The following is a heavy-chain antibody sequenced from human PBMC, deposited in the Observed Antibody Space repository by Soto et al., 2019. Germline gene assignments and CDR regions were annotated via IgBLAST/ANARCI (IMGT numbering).Heavy chain of an antibody. CDR3: ARATQYYYDSDY. CDR2: IIPICGTA. D-gene: IGHD3-22*01. Sequence: QVRLVQSGAEVKKPGSSVKVSCKASGDTFSSYAISWVRQAPGQGLEWMGGIIPICGTANYAQKFQGRVTITADEYTSTAYMELSSLRSEDTAVYYCARATQYYYDSDYWGQGTLVTVSS. CDR1: GDTFSSYA. J-gene: IGHJ4*02. V-gene: IGHV1-69*01.